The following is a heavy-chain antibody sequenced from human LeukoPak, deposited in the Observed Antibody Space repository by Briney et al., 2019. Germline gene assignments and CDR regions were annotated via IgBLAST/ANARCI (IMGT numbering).Heavy chain of an antibody. D-gene: IGHD3-22*01. CDR2: IKQDGSEK. J-gene: IGHJ4*02. CDR3: ARDKIYYDSSGYYGLNY. CDR1: GFTFSSYW. V-gene: IGHV3-7*01. Sequence: GGSLRLSCAASGFTFSSYWMSWVRQAPGKGLEWVANIKQDGSEKYYVDSVKGRFTISRDNAKNSLYLQMNSLRAEDTAVYYCARDKIYYDSSGYYGLNYWGQGTLVTVSS.